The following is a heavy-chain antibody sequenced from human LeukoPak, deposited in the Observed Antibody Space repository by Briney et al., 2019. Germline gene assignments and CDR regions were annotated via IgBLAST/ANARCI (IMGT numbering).Heavy chain of an antibody. Sequence: PSETLSLTCTVSGGSISSGDYYWSWIRQPPGKGLEWIGYIYYSGSTYYNPSLKSRVTISVDTSKNQFSLKLSSVTAADTAVYYCARGASNSPFATWYFDYWGQGTLVTVSS. V-gene: IGHV4-30-4*01. CDR3: ARGASNSPFATWYFDY. CDR2: IYYSGST. CDR1: GGSISSGDYY. D-gene: IGHD1/OR15-1a*01. J-gene: IGHJ4*02.